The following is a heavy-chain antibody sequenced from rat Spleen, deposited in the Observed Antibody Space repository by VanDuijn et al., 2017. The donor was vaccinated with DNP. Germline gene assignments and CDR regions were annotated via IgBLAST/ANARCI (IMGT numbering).Heavy chain of an antibody. V-gene: IGHV5S13*01. CDR1: GFTFSNYG. CDR2: ITSSGGST. CDR3: ARDSPDA. J-gene: IGHJ4*01. Sequence: EVQLVESGGGLVQPGRSLKLSCAASGFTFSNYGMAWVRQVPGKGLEWVASITSSGGSTYYPDSVKGRFTISRDNAKNTLYLQMNSLRSEDTATYYCARDSPDAWGQGTSVTVSS. D-gene: IGHD1-2*01.